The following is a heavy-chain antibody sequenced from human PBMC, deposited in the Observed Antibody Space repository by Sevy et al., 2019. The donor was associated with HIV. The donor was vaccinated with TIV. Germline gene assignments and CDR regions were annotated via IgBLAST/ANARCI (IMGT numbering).Heavy chain of an antibody. J-gene: IGHJ4*02. CDR3: ARSENYDYNWGNFAFDY. V-gene: IGHV1-2*02. CDR1: GYTFTGYY. D-gene: IGHD3-16*01. Sequence: ASVKVSCRASGYTFTGYYIHWVRQAPGHGLEWMGWVNPDRGGKNSAQKFQGRVAMTSDMSTNTAYMELSRLRIDDTAVYFCARSENYDYNWGNFAFDYWGQGTLVTVSS. CDR2: VNPDRGGK.